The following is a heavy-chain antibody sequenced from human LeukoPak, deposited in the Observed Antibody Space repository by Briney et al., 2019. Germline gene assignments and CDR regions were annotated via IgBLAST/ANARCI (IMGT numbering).Heavy chain of an antibody. J-gene: IGHJ4*02. V-gene: IGHV3-33*01. Sequence: PGGSLRLSCAASGFTFSHYGMHWVRLAPGKGLEWVSAIWYDGSKAYSADSVKGRFTISRDNAKNSLYLQMNSLRAEDTAVYYCAREDYGDYAARHWGQGTLVTVSS. CDR2: IWYDGSKA. D-gene: IGHD4-17*01. CDR3: AREDYGDYAARH. CDR1: GFTFSHYG.